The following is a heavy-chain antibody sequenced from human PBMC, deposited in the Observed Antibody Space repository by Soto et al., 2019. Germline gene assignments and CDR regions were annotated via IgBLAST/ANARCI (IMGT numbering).Heavy chain of an antibody. V-gene: IGHV3-11*01. D-gene: IGHD1-1*01. CDR2: ISSSGSTI. J-gene: IGHJ3*02. CDR1: GFTFSDYY. CDR3: ARSIPELEPATDDAFDI. Sequence: GGSLRLSCAASGFTFSDYYMSWIRQAPGKGLEWVSYISSSGSTIYYADSVKGRFTISRDNAKNSLYLQMNSLRAEDMAVYYCARSIPELEPATDDAFDIWGQGTMVTVSS.